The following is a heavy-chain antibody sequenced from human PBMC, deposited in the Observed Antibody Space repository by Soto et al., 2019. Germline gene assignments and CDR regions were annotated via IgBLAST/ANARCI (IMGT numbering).Heavy chain of an antibody. V-gene: IGHV3-30*18. CDR3: AKGTTNDY. CDR1: GFTFSSYG. D-gene: IGHD2-8*01. CDR2: ISYDGSNK. Sequence: QVQLVESGGGVVQPGRPLRLSCAASGFTFSSYGMHWVRQAPGKGLEWVAVISYDGSNKYYADSVKGRFTISRDNSKNTLYLQMNSLRAEDTAVYYCAKGTTNDYWGQGTLVTVSS. J-gene: IGHJ4*02.